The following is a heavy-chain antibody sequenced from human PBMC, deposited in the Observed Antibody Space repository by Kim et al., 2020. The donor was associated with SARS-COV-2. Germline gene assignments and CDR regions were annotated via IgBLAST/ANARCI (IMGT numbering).Heavy chain of an antibody. Sequence: GGSLRLSCATSGFIFGHQPMNWVRQAPGRGPEWVAFFSHDGPILYAASVRGRFTISRDNAKNSLSLQMNGVRAEDTAVYYCTRGVNHTFDIWGQGTMVTVSS. J-gene: IGHJ3*02. CDR2: FSHDGPI. V-gene: IGHV3-48*04. CDR3: TRGVNHTFDI. CDR1: GFIFGHQP.